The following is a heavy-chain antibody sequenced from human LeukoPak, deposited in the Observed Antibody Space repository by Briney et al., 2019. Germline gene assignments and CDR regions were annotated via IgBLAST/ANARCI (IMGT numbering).Heavy chain of an antibody. V-gene: IGHV4-34*01. CDR2: INHSGST. CDR1: GGSFSGYY. D-gene: IGHD2-15*01. J-gene: IGHJ4*02. Sequence: SETLSLTCAVYGGSFSGYYWSWIRQPPGKGLEWIGEINHSGSTNYNPSLKSRVTISVDTSKNQFSLKLSSVTAADTAVYYCARPHRYCSGGSCYRYFDYWGQGTLVTVSS. CDR3: ARPHRYCSGGSCYRYFDY.